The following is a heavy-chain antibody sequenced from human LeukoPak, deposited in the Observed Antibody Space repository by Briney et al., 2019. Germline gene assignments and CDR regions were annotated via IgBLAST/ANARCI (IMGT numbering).Heavy chain of an antibody. CDR3: ATQARGYYYY. J-gene: IGHJ4*02. Sequence: ASVKVSCKVSGYTLTELAIHWVRQAPGKGLEWMGGFDPEDGETIHAQKFQGRVTMTEDKSTDTAYMELSSLRSEDTAVYYCATQARGYYYYWGQGTLVTVSS. V-gene: IGHV1-24*01. D-gene: IGHD1-26*01. CDR1: GYTLTELA. CDR2: FDPEDGET.